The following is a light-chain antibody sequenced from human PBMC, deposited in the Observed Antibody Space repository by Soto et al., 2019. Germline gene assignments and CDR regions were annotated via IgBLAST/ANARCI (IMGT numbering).Light chain of an antibody. J-gene: IGLJ1*01. CDR2: SNN. Sequence: QSVLTQPPSASATPGQRVTISCSGSSSNIGSNSVNWYQQVPGTAHRLLIYSNNQRPSGVPDRLSGSKSGTSASLAIGGLLSEDEADYYCASWDDSLNAYVFGGGTKLTVL. CDR3: ASWDDSLNAYV. V-gene: IGLV1-44*01. CDR1: SSNIGSNS.